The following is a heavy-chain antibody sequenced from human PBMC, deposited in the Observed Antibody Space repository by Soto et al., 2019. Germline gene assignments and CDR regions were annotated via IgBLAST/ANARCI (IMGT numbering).Heavy chain of an antibody. J-gene: IGHJ4*02. V-gene: IGHV3-11*03. CDR3: ARPSSFFDSYYFAY. D-gene: IGHD3-9*01. Sequence: GGSLSLSCAASGFTFSDYYMSWIRQAPGKGLEWVSYISSSSSYTNYADSVKGRFTISRDNAKNSLYLQMNSLRAEDSAVYYCARPSSFFDSYYFAYWGQGTPVTVSS. CDR1: GFTFSDYY. CDR2: ISSSSSYT.